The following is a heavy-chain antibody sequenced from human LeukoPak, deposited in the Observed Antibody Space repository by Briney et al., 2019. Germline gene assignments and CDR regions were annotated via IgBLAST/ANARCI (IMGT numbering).Heavy chain of an antibody. CDR1: GFTFSSYG. J-gene: IGHJ4*02. CDR2: ISYDGSNK. Sequence: AGRSLRLSCAASGFTFSSYGMHWVRQAPGKGLEWVAVISYDGSNKYYADSVKGRFTISRDNSKNTLYLQMNSLRAEDTAVYYCAKDSSLRYFDWFLWNYFDYWGQGTLVTVSS. V-gene: IGHV3-30*18. CDR3: AKDSSLRYFDWFLWNYFDY. D-gene: IGHD3-9*01.